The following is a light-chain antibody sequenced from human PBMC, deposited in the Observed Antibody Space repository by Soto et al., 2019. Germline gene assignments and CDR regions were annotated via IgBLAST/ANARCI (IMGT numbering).Light chain of an antibody. CDR1: SSDIGRYNL. J-gene: IGLJ2*01. CDR3: CSYAGGASVV. CDR2: EDI. Sequence: QSALTQPASVSGSPGQSITISCTGTSSDIGRYNLVSCYQQHPGKAPKLIIYEDIERPSGVSDPFSGSKSGNTASLTISGLQTEDEAEYYCCSYAGGASVVFGGGTKLTVL. V-gene: IGLV2-23*01.